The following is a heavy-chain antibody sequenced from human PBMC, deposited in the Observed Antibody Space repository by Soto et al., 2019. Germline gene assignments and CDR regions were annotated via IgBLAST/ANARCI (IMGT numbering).Heavy chain of an antibody. CDR2: IYPGDSDT. CDR3: ARSTPDYYYYYGMDV. CDR1: GYSFTSYW. J-gene: IGHJ6*02. D-gene: IGHD2-15*01. Sequence: PGESLKISCKGSGYSFTSYWIGWVHQMPGKGLEWMGIIYPGDSDTRYSPSFQGQVTISADKSISTAYLQWSSLKASDTAMYYCARSTPDYYYYYGMDVWGQGTTVTVSS. V-gene: IGHV5-51*07.